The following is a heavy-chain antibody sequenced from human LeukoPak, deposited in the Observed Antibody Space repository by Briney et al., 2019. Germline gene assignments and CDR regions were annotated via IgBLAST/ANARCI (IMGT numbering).Heavy chain of an antibody. V-gene: IGHV3-23*01. CDR2: ISASGDDT. CDR1: GFSFSIFA. J-gene: IGHJ4*02. CDR3: ARHYDSTAYSLDY. D-gene: IGHD3-22*01. Sequence: GGSLRLSCVASGFSFSIFAMTWVRQAPGKGLEWVSGISASGDDTYYADSVKGRFTISRDSSTLYLQMNSLRAEDTAVYYCARHYDSTAYSLDYWGQGTLVTVSS.